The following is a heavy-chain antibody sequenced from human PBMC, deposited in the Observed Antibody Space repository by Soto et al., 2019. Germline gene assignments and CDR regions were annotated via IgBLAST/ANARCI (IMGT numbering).Heavy chain of an antibody. Sequence: ASVKVSCKASGYTFTSYDINWVRQATGQGLEWMGWMNPNSGNTGYAQKFQGRVTMTRNTSISTAYMELSSLRSEDTAVYYCARELVVVPAASLGGLYYYYYMDVWGKGTTVTVSS. CDR3: ARELVVVPAASLGGLYYYYYMDV. CDR1: GYTFTSYD. D-gene: IGHD2-2*01. J-gene: IGHJ6*03. V-gene: IGHV1-8*01. CDR2: MNPNSGNT.